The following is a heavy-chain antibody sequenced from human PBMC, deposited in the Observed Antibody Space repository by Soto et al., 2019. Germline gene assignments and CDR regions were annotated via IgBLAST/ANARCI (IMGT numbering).Heavy chain of an antibody. J-gene: IGHJ6*02. Sequence: QVQLVQSGAEVKKPGSSVKVSCKASGGTFSSYAISWVRQAPGQGLEWMGGIIPIFGTANYAQKFQGRVTITADESTSPAYMELSSLRSEDTAVYYCASYEPTMPTYYDYGMDVWGQGTTVTVSS. CDR3: ASYEPTMPTYYDYGMDV. CDR1: GGTFSSYA. V-gene: IGHV1-69*01. D-gene: IGHD2-2*01. CDR2: IIPIFGTA.